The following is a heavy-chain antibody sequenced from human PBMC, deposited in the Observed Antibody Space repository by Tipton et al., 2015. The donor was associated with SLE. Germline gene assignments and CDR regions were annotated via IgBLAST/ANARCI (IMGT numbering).Heavy chain of an antibody. Sequence: TLSLTCTVSGGSISSSSYYWGWIRQPPGKGLEWIGSIYYSGSTYYNPSLKSRVTISVDTSKNQFSLRLNSVTAADTAVYYCAREGGSYTAFDYWGQGTLVTVSS. CDR2: IYYSGST. V-gene: IGHV4-39*07. J-gene: IGHJ4*02. D-gene: IGHD1-26*01. CDR1: GGSISSSSYY. CDR3: AREGGSYTAFDY.